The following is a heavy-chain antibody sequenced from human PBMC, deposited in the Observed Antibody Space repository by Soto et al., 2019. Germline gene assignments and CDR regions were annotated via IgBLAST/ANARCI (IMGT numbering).Heavy chain of an antibody. V-gene: IGHV2-5*02. Sequence: QITLKESGPTLVKPTQTLTLTCTFSGFSLTTREVSVGWIRQPPGKALEWLALIYWDGDKRYNPSLKRRITITKDTSKNQVVLTLANMAPVDTATYYCVHSRWYSSASLIDYWGQGTLVTVSS. CDR3: VHSRWYSSASLIDY. CDR2: IYWDGDK. J-gene: IGHJ4*02. CDR1: GFSLTTREVS. D-gene: IGHD6-19*01.